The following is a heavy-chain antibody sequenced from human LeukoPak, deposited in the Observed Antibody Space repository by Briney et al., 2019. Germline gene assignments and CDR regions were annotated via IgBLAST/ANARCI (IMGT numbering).Heavy chain of an antibody. CDR2: IYSGGST. Sequence: PGGSLRLSCAASGFTVSSNYMSWVRQAPGKGLEWVSVIYSGGSTYYADSVKGRFTISRDNSKNTLYLQMNSLRAEDTAVYYCAKRVGAWIQLWSPHDAFDIWGQGTLVTVSS. CDR1: GFTVSSNY. CDR3: AKRVGAWIQLWSPHDAFDI. V-gene: IGHV3-53*01. J-gene: IGHJ3*02. D-gene: IGHD5-18*01.